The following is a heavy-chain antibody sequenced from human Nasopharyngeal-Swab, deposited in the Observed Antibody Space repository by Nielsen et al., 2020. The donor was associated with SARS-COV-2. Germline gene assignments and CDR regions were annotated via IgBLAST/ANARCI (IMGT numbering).Heavy chain of an antibody. D-gene: IGHD3-3*01. Sequence: SETLSLTCTVSGGSISSGDYYWSWIRQPPGKGLEWIGEINHSGSTNYNPSLKSRVTISVDTSKNQFSLKLSSVTAADTAVYYCARGRRITIFGVVITSYGMDVWGQGTTVTVSS. CDR3: ARGRRITIFGVVITSYGMDV. V-gene: IGHV4-39*07. J-gene: IGHJ6*02. CDR2: INHSGST. CDR1: GGSISSGDYY.